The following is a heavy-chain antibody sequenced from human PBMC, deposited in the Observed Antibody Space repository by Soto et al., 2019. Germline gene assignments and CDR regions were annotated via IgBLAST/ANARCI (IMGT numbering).Heavy chain of an antibody. Sequence: SETLSLTCTVSGGSISGDYWSWIRQPPGRGLEWIGHIYYSGSTNYNPSLKSRVTISVDTSKKQFSLKLNSVTAADTAVYYCARGGCSGGSCQALDYWGQGTLVTVSS. CDR2: IYYSGST. CDR3: ARGGCSGGSCQALDY. D-gene: IGHD2-15*01. J-gene: IGHJ4*02. V-gene: IGHV4-59*01. CDR1: GGSISGDY.